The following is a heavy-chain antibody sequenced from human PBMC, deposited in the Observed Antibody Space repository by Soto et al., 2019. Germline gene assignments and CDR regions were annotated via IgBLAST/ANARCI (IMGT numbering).Heavy chain of an antibody. Sequence: EVQLLESGGGLVQPGGSLRLSCAASGFTFSSYAMSWVRQAPGKGLEWVSAISGSGGSTYYADSVKGRFTISRDNSENTLYLQMNSLRAEDTAVDYCAHGGYSSGLYPSFIVYWGQGTLVTVSS. V-gene: IGHV3-23*01. CDR2: ISGSGGST. D-gene: IGHD6-19*01. J-gene: IGHJ4*02. CDR1: GFTFSSYA. CDR3: AHGGYSSGLYPSFIVY.